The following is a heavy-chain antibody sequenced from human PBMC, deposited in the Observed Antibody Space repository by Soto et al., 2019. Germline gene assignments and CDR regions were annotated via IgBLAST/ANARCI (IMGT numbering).Heavy chain of an antibody. D-gene: IGHD3-16*01. CDR3: ARLNGEEYYDYIWWSPCFDY. J-gene: IGHJ4*02. CDR1: GYSITSYV. Sequence: PGESKRISCKCSGYSITSYVIVLVRLLPGKGLEWMGIIYPGDSDTRYSPSFQGQVTISADKSISTAYLQWSSLKASDTAMYYCARLNGEEYYDYIWWSPCFDYRGQGTRVTVSS. V-gene: IGHV5-51*01. CDR2: IYPGDSDT.